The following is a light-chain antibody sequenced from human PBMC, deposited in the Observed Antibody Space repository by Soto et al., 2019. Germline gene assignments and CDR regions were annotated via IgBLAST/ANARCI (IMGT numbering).Light chain of an antibody. CDR3: NSYAGSNNLGFV. CDR1: SSDVGGYNF. V-gene: IGLV2-8*01. CDR2: EVS. Sequence: QSALTQLPSASGSPGQAVTISCAGTSSDVGGYNFVSWYQQHPGKAPKLMIYEVSKRPSGVPDRFSGSKSGNTASLTVSGLQAEDEADYYCNSYAGSNNLGFVFGTGTKVTVL. J-gene: IGLJ1*01.